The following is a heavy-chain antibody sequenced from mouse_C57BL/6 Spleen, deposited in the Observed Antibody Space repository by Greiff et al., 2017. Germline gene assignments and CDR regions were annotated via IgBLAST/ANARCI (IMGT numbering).Heavy chain of an antibody. CDR1: GYTFTSYW. J-gene: IGHJ4*01. Sequence: QVQLQQPGAELVRPGSSVKLSCKASGYTFTSYWMHWVKQRPIQGLEWIGNIDPSNSETHYNQKFKDTATLTVAKSSSTTYMQHSSLTSEDSAVYDCARTEDYYGSSYGYYAMDYWGQGTSVTAAS. CDR3: ARTEDYYGSSYGYYAMDY. CDR2: IDPSNSET. D-gene: IGHD1-1*01. V-gene: IGHV1-52*01.